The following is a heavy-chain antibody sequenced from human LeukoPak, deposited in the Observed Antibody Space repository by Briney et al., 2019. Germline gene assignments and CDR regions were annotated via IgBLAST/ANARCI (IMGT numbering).Heavy chain of an antibody. V-gene: IGHV4-59*01. CDR1: GGSISDYY. Sequence: SEILSLTCTVSGGSISDYYWNWIRQPPGKGLEWIGYIYYSGSTTYNPSLKSRVTMSVDTAKNKFSLKLRSVTAADTAVYFCARGDFCSKSNCYLRPMDVWGKGTTVTVSS. J-gene: IGHJ6*03. D-gene: IGHD3-3*01. CDR3: ARGDFCSKSNCYLRPMDV. CDR2: IYYSGST.